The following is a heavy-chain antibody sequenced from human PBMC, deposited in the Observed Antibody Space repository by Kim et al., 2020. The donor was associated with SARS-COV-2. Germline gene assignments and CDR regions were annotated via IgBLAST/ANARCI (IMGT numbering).Heavy chain of an antibody. J-gene: IGHJ4*02. CDR1: GFTFSTYG. CDR2: ISDSGGST. CDR3: AKARIAVAGTGADY. Sequence: GGSLRLSCVASGFTFSTYGMNWVRQAPGKGLEWVSAISDSGGSTYYADSVKGRFTVSRDNSKNTLYLQMNSLRVEDTAVYYCAKARIAVAGTGADYWGQGTLVTVSS. D-gene: IGHD6-19*01. V-gene: IGHV3-23*01.